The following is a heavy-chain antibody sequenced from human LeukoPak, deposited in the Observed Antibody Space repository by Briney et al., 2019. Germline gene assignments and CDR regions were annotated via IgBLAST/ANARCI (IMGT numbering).Heavy chain of an antibody. V-gene: IGHV3-48*03. Sequence: PGGSLRLSCAASGFTLSNYEMNWVRQAPGKGLECVSYIGGGTIYYADSVKGRLTISRDNAKNSLYLQMNSLRVEDTAIYYCARMRGLRVGGLGDYFFYGMDVWGQGTTVTVSS. CDR3: ARMRGLRVGGLGDYFFYGMDV. D-gene: IGHD5-12*01. CDR1: GFTLSNYE. J-gene: IGHJ6*02. CDR2: IGGGTI.